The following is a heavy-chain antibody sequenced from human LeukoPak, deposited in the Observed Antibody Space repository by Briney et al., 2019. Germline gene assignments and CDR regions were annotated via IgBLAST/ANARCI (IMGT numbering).Heavy chain of an antibody. D-gene: IGHD2-2*01. Sequence: PGGSLRLSCEASGFTFGSFAMSWVRQAPGKGLEWLSGISASGHYIYNADSVKGRFTISRDNSKNSLYIEMNSLRPEETAVYYCARDGSWGDYQFYFYMDVWGKGTTVTVSS. CDR2: ISASGHYI. CDR1: GFTFGSFA. V-gene: IGHV3-23*01. J-gene: IGHJ6*03. CDR3: ARDGSWGDYQFYFYMDV.